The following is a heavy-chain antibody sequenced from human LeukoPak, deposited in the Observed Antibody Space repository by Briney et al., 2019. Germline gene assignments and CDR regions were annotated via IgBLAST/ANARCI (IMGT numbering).Heavy chain of an antibody. D-gene: IGHD3-10*01. CDR1: DGSISGDY. Sequence: PSQTLSLTCTVSDGSISGDYWNWIRHPAGKGLDWIWRIYICWSAIYNPSLNSRIPISVDTAKNQFSLKLRSVTAADTAVYYCSRRGVEDTTTTGENVFNYWGQGTLVTVSS. CDR2: IYICWSA. J-gene: IGHJ4*02. CDR3: SRRGVEDTTTTGENVFNY. V-gene: IGHV4-4*07.